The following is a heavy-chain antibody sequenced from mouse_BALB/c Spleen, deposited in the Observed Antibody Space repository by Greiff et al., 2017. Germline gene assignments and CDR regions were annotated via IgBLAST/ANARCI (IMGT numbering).Heavy chain of an antibody. CDR1: GFTFSSFG. D-gene: IGHD2-2*01. J-gene: IGHJ1*01. V-gene: IGHV5-17*02. CDR3: ARSGYGYAGYWYFDV. Sequence: EVKLVESGGGLVQPGGSRKLSCAASGFTFSSFGMHWVRQAPEKGLEWVAYISSGSSTIYYADTVKGRFTISRDNPKNTLFLQMTSLRSEDTAMYYCARSGYGYAGYWYFDVWGAGTTVTVSS. CDR2: ISSGSSTI.